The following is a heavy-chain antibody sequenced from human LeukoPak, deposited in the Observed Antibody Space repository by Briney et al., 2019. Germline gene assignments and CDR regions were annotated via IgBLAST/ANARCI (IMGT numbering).Heavy chain of an antibody. CDR1: GYTLTKLS. CDR3: ATSAYYGDPSIVGAFDI. CDR2: FDPEDGET. Sequence: GASGKVSCKVAGYTLTKLSMHGGRQAAGKGREWRGGFDPEDGETIYAQKFPGRVTMTEDPSTDTAYMELSSLRSEDTAVYYCATSAYYGDPSIVGAFDIWGQGTMVTVSP. V-gene: IGHV1-24*01. D-gene: IGHD4-17*01. J-gene: IGHJ3*02.